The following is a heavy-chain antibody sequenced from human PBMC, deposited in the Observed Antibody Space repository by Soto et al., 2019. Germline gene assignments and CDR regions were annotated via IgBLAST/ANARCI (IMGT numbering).Heavy chain of an antibody. CDR1: EFAFGDYY. J-gene: IGHJ4*02. CDR2: ISGSGFTI. Sequence: GGSLRLSCAASEFAFGDYYMSWIRQAPGKGLEWVSYISGSGFTIFYADSVKGRFTISRDNAKTSLDLQMNSLRVEDTAVYYCARGRGEYQVLWGQGTLVTVSS. CDR3: ARGRGEYQVL. V-gene: IGHV3-11*01. D-gene: IGHD3-10*01.